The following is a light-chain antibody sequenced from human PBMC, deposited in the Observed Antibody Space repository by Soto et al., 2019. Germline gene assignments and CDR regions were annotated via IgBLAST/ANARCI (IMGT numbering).Light chain of an antibody. J-gene: IGKJ4*01. CDR2: DAS. CDR1: QSISSSY. CDR3: QQRSNWPPLT. V-gene: IGKV3-11*01. Sequence: IVLTQTPGTLSLSPGERATLSCRASQSISSSYLAWYQQKPGQAPRLLLYDASNRATGIPARFSGSGSGTDFTLTISSLEPEDFAVYYCQQRSNWPPLTFGGGTKVDIK.